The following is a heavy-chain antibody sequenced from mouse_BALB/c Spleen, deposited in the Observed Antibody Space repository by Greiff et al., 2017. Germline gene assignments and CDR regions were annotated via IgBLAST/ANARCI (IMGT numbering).Heavy chain of an antibody. J-gene: IGHJ3*01. Sequence: QVQLKESGPGLVAPSQSLSITCTVSGFSLTSYGVHWVRQPPGKGLEWLGVIWAGGSTNYNSALMSRLSISKDNSKSQVFLKMNSLQTDDTARYYCARGDSWFAYWGQGTLVTVSA. V-gene: IGHV2-9*02. CDR2: IWAGGST. CDR3: ARGDSWFAY. CDR1: GFSLTSYG.